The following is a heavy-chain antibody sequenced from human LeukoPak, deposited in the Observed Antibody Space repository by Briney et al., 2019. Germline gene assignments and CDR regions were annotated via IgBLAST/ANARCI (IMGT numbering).Heavy chain of an antibody. V-gene: IGHV3-21*01. CDR3: ARDFLGYYDILTGYPPGY. CDR1: GFTFSSYS. J-gene: IGHJ4*02. D-gene: IGHD3-9*01. CDR2: ISSSSSYI. Sequence: GGPLRLSCAASGFTFSSYSMNWVRQAPGKGLEWVSSISSSSSYIYYADSVKGRFTISRDNAKNSLYLQMNSLRAEDTAVYYCARDFLGYYDILTGYPPGYWGQGTLVTASS.